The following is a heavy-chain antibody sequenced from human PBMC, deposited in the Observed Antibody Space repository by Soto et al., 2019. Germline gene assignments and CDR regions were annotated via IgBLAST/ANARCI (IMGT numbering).Heavy chain of an antibody. J-gene: IGHJ4*02. V-gene: IGHV1-18*01. CDR2: ISAYNGNT. CDR3: ATRSPAFDF. Sequence: ASVKVSCKASGYTFSNFAMHWVRQAPGQRLEWMGWISAYNGNTNYAQKLQGRVTMTTDTSTSTAYMELRSLRSDDTAVYYCATRSPAFDFWGQGTLVTVSS. CDR1: GYTFSNFA.